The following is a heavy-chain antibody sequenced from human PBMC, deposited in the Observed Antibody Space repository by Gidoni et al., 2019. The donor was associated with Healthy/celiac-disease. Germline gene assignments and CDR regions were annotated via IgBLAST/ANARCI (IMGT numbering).Heavy chain of an antibody. V-gene: IGHV1-69*01. CDR2: IITIFGTA. D-gene: IGHD3-22*01. Sequence: QVQLVQSGAEVKTPGSSVKFSCTASGVTVSSYAISWVRQAPGKGLEWMGGIITIFGTANYAQKFQGRVTITADESKSTDYMELSSLRSEDTAVYYCARGTPYYYDSSGPESWGQGTLVTVSS. CDR3: ARGTPYYYDSSGPES. CDR1: GVTVSSYA. J-gene: IGHJ5*02.